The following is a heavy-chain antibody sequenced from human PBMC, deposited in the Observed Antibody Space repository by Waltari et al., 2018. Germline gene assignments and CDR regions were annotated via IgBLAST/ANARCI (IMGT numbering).Heavy chain of an antibody. D-gene: IGHD1-1*01. CDR2: IWYDGSNK. V-gene: IGHV3-33*01. CDR1: RFTFSSSC. J-gene: IGHJ4*02. Sequence: QVQLVESGGGVVQPGRSLILSCSASRFTFSSSCMHWVRQAPGKGLEWVAVIWYDGSNKYYADSVKGRFTISRDNSKNTPYLQMNSLRAEDTAVYYCARDQDWIDYWGQGTLVTVSS. CDR3: ARDQDWIDY.